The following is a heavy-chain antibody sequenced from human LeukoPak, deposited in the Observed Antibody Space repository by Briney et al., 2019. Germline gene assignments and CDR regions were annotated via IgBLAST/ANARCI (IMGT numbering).Heavy chain of an antibody. CDR1: GFTFSDYY. CDR2: ISSSGSTI. V-gene: IGHV3-11*01. Sequence: GSLRLSCADSGFTFSDYYMSWIRQAPGKGLEWVSYISSSGSTIYYADSVKGRFTISRDNAKNSLYLQMNSLRAEDTAVYYCASHYYDSSGYFDYWGQGTLVTVSS. CDR3: ASHYYDSSGYFDY. J-gene: IGHJ4*02. D-gene: IGHD3-22*01.